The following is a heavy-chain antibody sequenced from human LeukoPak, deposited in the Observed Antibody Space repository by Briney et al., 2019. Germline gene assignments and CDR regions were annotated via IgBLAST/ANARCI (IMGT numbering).Heavy chain of an antibody. CDR1: GFTFSSYS. CDR2: ISSSSSYI. V-gene: IGHV3-21*01. J-gene: IGHJ4*02. D-gene: IGHD5-24*01. CDR3: AREMGDGYNGGVDY. Sequence: GGSLRLSCAASGFTFSSYSMNRVRQAPGKGLEWVSSISSSSSYIYYADSVKGRFTISRDNAKNSLYLQMNSLRAEDTAVYYCAREMGDGYNGGVDYWGQGTLVTVSS.